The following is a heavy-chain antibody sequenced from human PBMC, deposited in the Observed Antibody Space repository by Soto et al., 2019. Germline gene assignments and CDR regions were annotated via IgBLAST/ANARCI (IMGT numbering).Heavy chain of an antibody. D-gene: IGHD5-12*01. V-gene: IGHV3-23*01. J-gene: IGHJ4*02. CDR1: GFTFSSYA. CDR3: ARGERWLQLPDFDY. CDR2: ISGSGGST. Sequence: PGGSLRLSCAASGFTFSSYAMSWVRQAPGKGLEWVSAISGSGGSTYYADSVKGRFTISRDNSKNTLYLQMNSLRAEDTAVYYCARGERWLQLPDFDYWGQGTLVTVSS.